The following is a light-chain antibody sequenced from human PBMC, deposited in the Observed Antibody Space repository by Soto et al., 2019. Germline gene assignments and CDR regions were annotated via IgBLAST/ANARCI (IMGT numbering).Light chain of an antibody. J-gene: IGKJ4*01. CDR1: QTISNW. Sequence: DIQMTHSPSTLSASVGDRVTITCRASQTISNWLAWYQQKPGKAPNLLIYTASNLNSGVPSRFSGSGSGTEFTLTISSLQPDDFATYYCQQYDSYSGLTFGGGTKVEIK. CDR3: QQYDSYSGLT. CDR2: TAS. V-gene: IGKV1-5*03.